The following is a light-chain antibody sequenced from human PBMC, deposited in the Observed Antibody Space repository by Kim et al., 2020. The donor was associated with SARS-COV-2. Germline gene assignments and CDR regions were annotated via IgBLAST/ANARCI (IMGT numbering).Light chain of an antibody. CDR3: QQFSSYSYS. CDR2: KAS. V-gene: IGKV1-5*03. CDR1: QSISTW. Sequence: DIQMTQSPSTLSASVGERVTITCRASQSISTWLAWYQQKPGKAPKLLIYKASTLESGVPSRFSGSGSGTEFTLTISSLQPDDFATYYCQQFSSYSYSFGQGTKLEI. J-gene: IGKJ2*03.